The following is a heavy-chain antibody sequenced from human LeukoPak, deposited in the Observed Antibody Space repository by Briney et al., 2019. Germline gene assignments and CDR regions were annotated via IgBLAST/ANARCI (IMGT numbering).Heavy chain of an antibody. D-gene: IGHD6-19*01. V-gene: IGHV4-30-2*03. Sequence: PSQTLSLTCTVSGGSISSGDYYWSWIRQPPGKGLEWIGSMSYSGSAHYNPSLKSRVTISADTSKNQFSLKLSSVTAADTAMYYCARPYTSGWSGVKYWGQGTLVTVSS. CDR3: ARPYTSGWSGVKY. CDR2: MSYSGSA. J-gene: IGHJ4*02. CDR1: GGSISSGDYY.